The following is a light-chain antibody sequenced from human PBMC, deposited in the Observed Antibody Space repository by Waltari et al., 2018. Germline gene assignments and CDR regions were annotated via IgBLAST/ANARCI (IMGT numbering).Light chain of an antibody. CDR2: DAS. CDR1: QSVSRY. Sequence: EIVLTQSPATLSLSPGERATLSCRASQSVSRYLAWYQQKHGQAPRLLIYDASTRATGSPARFSGSGSGKDFTLTISSLEPEDFAVYYCQQRSNWPPLTFGGGTKVEIK. V-gene: IGKV3-11*01. J-gene: IGKJ4*02. CDR3: QQRSNWPPLT.